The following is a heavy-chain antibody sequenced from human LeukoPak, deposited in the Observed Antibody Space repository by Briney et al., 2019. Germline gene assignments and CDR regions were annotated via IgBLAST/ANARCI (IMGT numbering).Heavy chain of an antibody. CDR1: GYTFTSYG. Sequence: GALVKVSCKASGYTFTSYGISWVRQAPGQGLEWMGWISAYNGNTNYAQKLQGRVTMATDTSTSTAYMELRSLRSDDTAVYYCARVTYSGYGARAINWFDPWGQGTLVTVSS. CDR2: ISAYNGNT. V-gene: IGHV1-18*01. J-gene: IGHJ5*02. CDR3: ARVTYSGYGARAINWFDP. D-gene: IGHD5-12*01.